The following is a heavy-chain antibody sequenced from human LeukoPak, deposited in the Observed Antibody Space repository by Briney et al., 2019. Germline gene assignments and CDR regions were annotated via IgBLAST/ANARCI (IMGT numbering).Heavy chain of an antibody. CDR3: AKSPPRTSIDY. V-gene: IGHV3-30*18. CDR2: ISYDGSNK. J-gene: IGHJ4*02. Sequence: GGSLRLSCAASGFTFSSYGMHWVRQAPGKGLEWVAVISYDGSNKYYADSVKGRFTISRDNSKNTLYLQMNSLRAEDTAVYYCAKSPPRTSIDYWGQGTLVTVSS. CDR1: GFTFSSYG.